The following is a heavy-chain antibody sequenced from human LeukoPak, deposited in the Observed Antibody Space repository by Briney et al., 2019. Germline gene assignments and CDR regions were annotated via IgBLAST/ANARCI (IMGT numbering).Heavy chain of an antibody. CDR2: ISGSGGST. D-gene: IGHD6-19*01. J-gene: IGHJ6*02. V-gene: IGHV3-23*01. CDR3: AKNLAPDSGWPRYDNNYYYGMDV. CDR1: GFTFSSYA. Sequence: GGSLRLSCAASGFTFSSYAMSWVRQAPGKGLEWVSAISGSGGSTYYADSVKGRFTISRDNSKNTLYLQMNSLRAEDTAVYYCAKNLAPDSGWPRYDNNYYYGMDVWGQGTTVTVSS.